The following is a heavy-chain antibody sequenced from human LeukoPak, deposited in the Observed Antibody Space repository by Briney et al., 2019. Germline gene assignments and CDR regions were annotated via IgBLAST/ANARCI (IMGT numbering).Heavy chain of an antibody. CDR2: IYYSGST. CDR1: GYSISSGYY. CDR3: ARVSYGSGSYQYYFDY. D-gene: IGHD3-10*01. J-gene: IGHJ4*02. V-gene: IGHV4-61*01. Sequence: SETLSLTGTVSGYSISSGYYWGWIRQPPGRGLEWIGYIYYSGSTNYNPSLKSRVTISLDTSKNQFSLKLSSVTAADTAVYYCARVSYGSGSYQYYFDYWGQGTLVTVSS.